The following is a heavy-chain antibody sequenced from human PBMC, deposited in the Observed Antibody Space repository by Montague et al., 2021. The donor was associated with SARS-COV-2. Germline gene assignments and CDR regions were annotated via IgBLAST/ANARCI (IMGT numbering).Heavy chain of an antibody. CDR1: GDSVSHKSVA. J-gene: IGHJ3*02. Sequence: CAISGDSVSHKSVAWNWIRQSPSRGLEWLGRTYYRSKWDSDYAEXVKRRLVITPDTSKNQVSLQLNSVIPEDTAVYFCASSGITLTGLDAFDIWGQGTMVTVSS. CDR3: ASSGITLTGLDAFDI. V-gene: IGHV6-1*01. D-gene: IGHD3-9*01. CDR2: TYYRSKWDS.